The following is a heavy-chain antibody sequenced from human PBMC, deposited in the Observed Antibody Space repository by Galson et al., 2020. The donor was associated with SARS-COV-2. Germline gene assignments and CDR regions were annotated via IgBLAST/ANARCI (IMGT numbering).Heavy chain of an antibody. J-gene: IGHJ6*03. D-gene: IGHD2-15*01. CDR2: ISSSSSYI. CDR3: AREQGNGLLGYCSGGSCSYHYYMDV. CDR1: GFTFSSYS. V-gene: IGHV3-21*01. Sequence: GGSLRLSCAASGFTFSSYSMNWVRQAPGKGLEWVSSISSSSSYIYYADSVKGRFTISRDNAKNSLYLQMNSLRAEDTAVYYCAREQGNGLLGYCSGGSCSYHYYMDVWGKGTTVTVSS.